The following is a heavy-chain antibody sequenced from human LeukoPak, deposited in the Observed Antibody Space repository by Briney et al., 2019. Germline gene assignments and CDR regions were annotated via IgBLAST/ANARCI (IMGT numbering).Heavy chain of an antibody. CDR2: THYSGTT. V-gene: IGHV4-59*12. Sequence: SETLSLTCSVSGDSISGFYWNWIRQSPEKGLEWIAVTHYSGTTNYNPSLKSRVTISIDTSRQQFFPKLSSVTAADTAVYYCVLAPNSNWFDLWGQGTRVTVSS. CDR3: VLAPNSNWFDL. J-gene: IGHJ5*02. CDR1: GDSISGFY. D-gene: IGHD2-8*01.